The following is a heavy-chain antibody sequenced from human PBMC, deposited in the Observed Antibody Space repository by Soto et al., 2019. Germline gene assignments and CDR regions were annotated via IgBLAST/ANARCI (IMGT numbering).Heavy chain of an antibody. Sequence: HPGGSLRLSCASSGCTFSGSAMHWVRQASGRGLEWVGRIRSKANSYATSYAASVKGRFTISRDDSKNTAYLQMNSLKTEDTAVYYCTVAAPFDYWGQGTLVTVSS. V-gene: IGHV3-73*01. CDR1: GCTFSGSA. CDR3: TVAAPFDY. CDR2: IRSKANSYAT. J-gene: IGHJ4*02. D-gene: IGHD2-15*01.